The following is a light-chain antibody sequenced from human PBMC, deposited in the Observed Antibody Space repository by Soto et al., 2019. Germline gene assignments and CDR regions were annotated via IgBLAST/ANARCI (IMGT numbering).Light chain of an antibody. V-gene: IGKV3-15*01. CDR1: QSVSSN. CDR3: QQYVIWPPTFT. Sequence: EIVMTQSPATLSVSPGERVTLSCRASQSVSSNLAWYQQKPGQAPRLLIYSASTRATGIPARFSGSGSGTELTLAITSLQSEDFAVYFCQQYVIWPPTFTFGQGTKLEIK. J-gene: IGKJ2*01. CDR2: SAS.